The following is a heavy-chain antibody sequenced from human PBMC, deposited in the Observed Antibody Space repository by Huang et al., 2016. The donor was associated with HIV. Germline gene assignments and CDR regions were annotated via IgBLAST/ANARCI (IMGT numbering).Heavy chain of an antibody. CDR1: GYSFRSYW. J-gene: IGHJ6*03. CDR2: IYPGDSDT. V-gene: IGHV5-51*03. Sequence: EVQLVQSGAEVKKPGESLRISCKGSGYSFRSYWIGWVRQMPGKGLDGWGIIYPGDSDTRDSPSFQGLVTISADKSSSTAYLQWSSLKASDTAMYYCAREGGSRYYMDVWGKGTTVTVSS. D-gene: IGHD3-16*01. CDR3: AREGGSRYYMDV.